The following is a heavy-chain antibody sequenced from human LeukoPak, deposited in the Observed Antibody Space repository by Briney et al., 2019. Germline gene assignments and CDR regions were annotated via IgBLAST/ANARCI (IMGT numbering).Heavy chain of an antibody. CDR3: ARDELSYQVLWDLDP. CDR1: GYTFTSYG. V-gene: IGHV1-18*01. Sequence: ASVKVSCKASGYTFTSYGISWVRQAPGQGLEWMGWISAYNGNTNYAQNFQSRVTMTTDTSTSTAYMELRSLRSDDTAVYYCARDELSYQVLWDLDPWGQGTLVTVSS. CDR2: ISAYNGNT. D-gene: IGHD2-2*01. J-gene: IGHJ5*02.